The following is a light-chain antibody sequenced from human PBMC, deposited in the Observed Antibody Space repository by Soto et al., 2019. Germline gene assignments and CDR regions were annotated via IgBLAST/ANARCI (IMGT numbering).Light chain of an antibody. CDR3: GVWDDRLTLYV. CDR2: DSN. V-gene: IGLV1-51*01. J-gene: IGLJ1*01. CDR1: SSNIEKYF. Sequence: QSVLTQPPSVSAAPGQTVTISCSGSSSNIEKYFVSWYQQLPGAAPKLLIYDSNKRPSGIPERFSASKSGTSATLGITGLQPGDEADYYCGVWDDRLTLYVFGPGTKATVL.